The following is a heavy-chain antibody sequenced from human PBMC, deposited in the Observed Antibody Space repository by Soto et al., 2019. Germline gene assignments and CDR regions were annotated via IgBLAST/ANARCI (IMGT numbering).Heavy chain of an antibody. Sequence: QVQLQQWGAGLLKPSETLSLTCAVYGGSFSGYYWRWIRQPPGKGLEWIGEINHSGSTNYNPSLKSRVTTSLDKSKNKFSLKLSSVTAEDTAVYYLARGIGGASTYSWFDPWGQGTLVTV. D-gene: IGHD1-1*01. V-gene: IGHV4-34*01. CDR2: INHSGST. J-gene: IGHJ5*02. CDR3: ARGIGGASTYSWFDP. CDR1: GGSFSGYY.